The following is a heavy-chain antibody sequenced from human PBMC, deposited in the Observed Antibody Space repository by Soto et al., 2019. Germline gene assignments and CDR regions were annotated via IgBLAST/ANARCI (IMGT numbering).Heavy chain of an antibody. CDR3: AKYYFGMGV. J-gene: IGHJ6*02. D-gene: IGHD3-10*01. CDR2: VSASGATI. V-gene: IGHV3-48*03. Sequence: GGSLRLSCAASGFTFSDYEVNWVRQAPGKGLEWISYVSASGATIHYADSVRGRLTISRDNAKNSVYLQMNSLRADDTGVYYCAKYYFGMGVWGQGTTVTVSS. CDR1: GFTFSDYE.